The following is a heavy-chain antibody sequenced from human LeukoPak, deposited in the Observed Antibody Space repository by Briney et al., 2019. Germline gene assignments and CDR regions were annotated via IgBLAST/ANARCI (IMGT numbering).Heavy chain of an antibody. J-gene: IGHJ5*02. V-gene: IGHV5-51*01. CDR1: GYSFTSYW. CDR2: IYPGDSDT. CDR3: ARVVVVVATSLGWFDP. D-gene: IGHD2-15*01. Sequence: GESLKISCKGSGYSFTSYWIGWVRQMPGKGLEWMGIIYPGDSDTRYSPSFQGQVTISADKSISTAYLQWSSLKASDTAMYYCARVVVVVATSLGWFDPRGQGTLVTVSS.